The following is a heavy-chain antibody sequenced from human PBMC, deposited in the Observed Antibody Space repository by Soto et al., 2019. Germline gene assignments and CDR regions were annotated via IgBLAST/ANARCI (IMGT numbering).Heavy chain of an antibody. J-gene: IGHJ3*02. CDR3: ARGLAAPPVFAFDI. V-gene: IGHV2-5*01. CDR1: GFSLSTSGVG. D-gene: IGHD6-6*01. CDR2: IYWSGDE. Sequence: SGPTLVNPTQTLTLTCSFPGFSLSTSGVGVGWIRQPPGKALEWLAHIYWSGDEHYRPTLKSRLSITKDTSKNQVVLTMTYMDPVETATYYCARGLAAPPVFAFDIWGQGTMVTVSS.